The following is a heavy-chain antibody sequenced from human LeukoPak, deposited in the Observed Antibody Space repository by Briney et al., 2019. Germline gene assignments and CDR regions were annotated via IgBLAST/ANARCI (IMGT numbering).Heavy chain of an antibody. CDR1: GFTFSSYS. J-gene: IGHJ4*02. CDR2: ISSSSSYI. V-gene: IGHV3-21*01. Sequence: GGSLRLSCAASGFTFSSYSMNWVRQAPGRRLEWVSSISSSSSYIYYADSMKGRITISRDNAKNSLYLQMNSLRAEDTAVYYCARGTLSRFDYWGQGTLVTVSS. CDR3: ARGTLSRFDY.